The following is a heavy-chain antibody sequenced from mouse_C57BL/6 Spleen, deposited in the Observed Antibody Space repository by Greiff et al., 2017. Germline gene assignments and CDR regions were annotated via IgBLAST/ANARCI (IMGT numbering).Heavy chain of an antibody. J-gene: IGHJ4*01. Sequence: EVQLQESGPELVKPGASVKISCKASGYTFTDYYMNWVKQSHGKSLEWIGDINPNNGGTSYNQKFKGKATLTVDKSSSTAYMELRSLTSEDSAVYYCARSTMITTWWDYYAMDYWGQGTSVTVSS. D-gene: IGHD2-4*01. CDR2: INPNNGGT. CDR1: GYTFTDYY. V-gene: IGHV1-26*01. CDR3: ARSTMITTWWDYYAMDY.